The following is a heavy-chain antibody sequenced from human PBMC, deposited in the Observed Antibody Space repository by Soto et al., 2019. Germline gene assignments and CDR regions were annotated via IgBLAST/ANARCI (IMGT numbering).Heavy chain of an antibody. D-gene: IGHD3-3*01. V-gene: IGHV4-4*07. CDR3: ARQGFFTIFGVVIPYGMDV. Sequence: SETLSLTCTVSGGSISSYYWSWIRQPAGKGLEWIGRIYSSGSTNYNPSLKSRVTMSVDTSKNQFSLKLSSVTAADTAVYYCARQGFFTIFGVVIPYGMDVWGQGTTVTVSS. CDR1: GGSISSYY. J-gene: IGHJ6*02. CDR2: IYSSGST.